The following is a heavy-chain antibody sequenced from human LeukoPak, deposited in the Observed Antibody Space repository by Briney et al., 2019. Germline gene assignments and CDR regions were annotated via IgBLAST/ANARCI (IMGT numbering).Heavy chain of an antibody. CDR2: FDPEDGET. D-gene: IGHD3-10*01. CDR1: GYTLTELS. J-gene: IGHJ4*02. Sequence: ASVKVSCKVSGYTLTELSMHWVRQAPGKGLEWMGGFDPEDGETIYAQKFQGRVTMTEDTSTDTAYMELSSLRSEDTAVYYCARLGHSGFGAHIEHRGYWGQGTLVTVSS. V-gene: IGHV1-24*01. CDR3: ARLGHSGFGAHIEHRGY.